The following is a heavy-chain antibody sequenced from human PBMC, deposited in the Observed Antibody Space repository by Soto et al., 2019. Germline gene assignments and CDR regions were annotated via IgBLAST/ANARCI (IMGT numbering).Heavy chain of an antibody. CDR2: TYYRSKWYN. V-gene: IGHV6-1*01. CDR3: ARGFTTLLSNSFNY. J-gene: IGHJ4*02. D-gene: IGHD3-22*01. Sequence: PSQTLSLTCAISGDSVSSNSASWNLIRQSPSRGLEWLGRTYYRSKWYNDYAVSVKSRITINPDTSKNQFSLQLNSVTPEDTAVYYCARGFTTLLSNSFNYWGQGTLVTVYS. CDR1: GDSVSSNSAS.